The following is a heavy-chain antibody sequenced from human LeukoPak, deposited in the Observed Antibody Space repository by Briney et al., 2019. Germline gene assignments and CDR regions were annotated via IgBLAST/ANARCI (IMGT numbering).Heavy chain of an antibody. CDR1: GGSFSGYY. CDR3: ASNRPSSGWYDLDY. Sequence: SETLSLTCAVYGGSFSGYYWSWIRQPPGKGLEWIGEINHSGSTNYNPSLKSRVTISVDTSKNQFSLKLSSVTAADTAVYYCASNRPSSGWYDLDYWGQGTLVTVSS. CDR2: INHSGST. D-gene: IGHD6-19*01. V-gene: IGHV4-34*01. J-gene: IGHJ4*02.